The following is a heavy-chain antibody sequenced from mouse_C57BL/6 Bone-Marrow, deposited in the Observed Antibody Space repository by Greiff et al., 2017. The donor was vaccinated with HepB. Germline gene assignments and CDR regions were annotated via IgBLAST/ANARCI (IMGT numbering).Heavy chain of an antibody. CDR3: ANTYDYDEGGYFDY. V-gene: IGHV1-42*01. D-gene: IGHD2-4*01. Sequence: VQLKQSGPELVKPGASVKISCKASGYSFTGYYMNWVKQSPEKSLEWIGEINPSTGGTTYNQKFKAKATLTVDKSSSTAYMQLKSLTSEDSAVYYCANTYDYDEGGYFDYWGQGTTLTVSS. CDR1: GYSFTGYY. J-gene: IGHJ2*01. CDR2: INPSTGGT.